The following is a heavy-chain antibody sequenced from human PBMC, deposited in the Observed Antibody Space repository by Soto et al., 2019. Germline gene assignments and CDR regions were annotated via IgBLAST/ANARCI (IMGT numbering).Heavy chain of an antibody. J-gene: IGHJ6*02. V-gene: IGHV3-13*01. CDR3: ARAYLNYYYGMDV. CDR1: GFTFSSYD. CDR2: IGTAGDT. D-gene: IGHD3-16*01. Sequence: GGSLRLSCAASGFTFSSYDMHWVRQATGKGLEWVSAIGTAGDTYYPGSVKGRFTISRENAKNSLYLQMNSLRAEDTAVYYCARAYLNYYYGMDVWGQGTTVTVSS.